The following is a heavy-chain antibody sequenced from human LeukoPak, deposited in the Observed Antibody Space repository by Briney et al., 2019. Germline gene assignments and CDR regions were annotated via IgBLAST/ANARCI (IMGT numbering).Heavy chain of an antibody. D-gene: IGHD2-15*01. CDR3: ARILLPCSGGSCYSDY. J-gene: IGHJ4*02. CDR2: MNPNSGNT. V-gene: IGHV1-8*01. Sequence: ASVKVSCKASGHTFTSYDINWVRQATGQGLEWMGWMNPNSGNTGYAQKFQGRVTMTRNTSISTAYMELSSLRSEDTAVYYCARILLPCSGGSCYSDYWGQGTLVTVSS. CDR1: GHTFTSYD.